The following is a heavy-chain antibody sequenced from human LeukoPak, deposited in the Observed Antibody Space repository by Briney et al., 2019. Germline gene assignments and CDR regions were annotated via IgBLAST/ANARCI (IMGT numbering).Heavy chain of an antibody. CDR2: IYYSGTT. CDR3: ARLDCGGDCYVDY. Sequence: SETLSLTCTVSGASFTSNYWSWIRQPPGKGLEWIGYIYYSGTTTYNPSLERRVTMSVDMSKTQFSLRLNSVTATDTAVYYCARLDCGGDCYVDYWGQGTLVTVSS. J-gene: IGHJ4*02. D-gene: IGHD2-21*02. CDR1: GASFTSNY. V-gene: IGHV4-59*08.